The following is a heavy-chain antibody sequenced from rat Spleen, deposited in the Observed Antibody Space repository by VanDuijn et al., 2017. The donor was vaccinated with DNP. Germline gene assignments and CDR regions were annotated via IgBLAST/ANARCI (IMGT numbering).Heavy chain of an antibody. V-gene: IGHV3-1*01. CDR1: GYSITSNY. CDR2: ISYSGST. J-gene: IGHJ4*01. D-gene: IGHD1-12*02. CDR3: ARSYYYYDGPYAMDA. Sequence: EVQLQESGPGLVKPSQSLSLTCSVTGYSITSNYWGWIRKFPGNKMEWIGHISYSGSTSYNPSLKSRISITRDTSKNQFFLQLNSVTTEDTATYYCARSYYYYDGPYAMDAWGQGTSVTVSS.